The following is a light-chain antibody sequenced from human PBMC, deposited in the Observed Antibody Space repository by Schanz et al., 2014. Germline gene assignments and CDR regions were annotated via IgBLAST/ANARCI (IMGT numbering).Light chain of an antibody. CDR1: QSISAW. CDR2: TAS. J-gene: IGKJ2*01. Sequence: DIQMTQSPSTLSASVGDRVTITCRASQSISAWLAWYQQKPGRAPKLLIYTASTLESGVPSRFSGSGLGTEFTLTISSLQPDDFATYYCQHRTFGQGTKLETK. CDR3: QHRT. V-gene: IGKV1-5*03.